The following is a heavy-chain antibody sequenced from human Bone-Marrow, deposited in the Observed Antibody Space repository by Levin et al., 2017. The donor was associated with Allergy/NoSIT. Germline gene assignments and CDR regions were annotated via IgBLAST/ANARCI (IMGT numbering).Heavy chain of an antibody. V-gene: IGHV3-53*01. CDR2: IYRGGST. CDR3: ARGGGSPAPITDYFDY. D-gene: IGHD2-2*02. CDR1: GFTISDNY. J-gene: IGHJ4*02. Sequence: GGSLRLSCAASGFTISDNYVNWVRQAPGKGLEWVSTIYRGGSTYYADSVKGRFTISRDNSKNTLYLQINSLRAEDTAVYYCARGGGSPAPITDYFDYWGQGTPVTVSS.